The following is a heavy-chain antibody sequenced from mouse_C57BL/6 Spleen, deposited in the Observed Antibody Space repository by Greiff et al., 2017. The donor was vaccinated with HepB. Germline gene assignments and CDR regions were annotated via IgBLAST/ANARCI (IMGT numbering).Heavy chain of an antibody. V-gene: IGHV1-62-2*01. CDR2: FYPGSGSI. CDR1: GYTFTEYT. Sequence: QVQLQQSGAELVKPGASVKLSCKASGYTFTEYTIHWVKLRSGQGLEWIGWFYPGSGSIKYNEKFKDKATLTADKSSSTVYMELNRLTYEDTAVYFCTRHEDIGDYYSSSYGYWYFDVWGTGTTVTVSS. J-gene: IGHJ1*03. D-gene: IGHD1-1*01. CDR3: TRHEDIGDYYSSSYGYWYFDV.